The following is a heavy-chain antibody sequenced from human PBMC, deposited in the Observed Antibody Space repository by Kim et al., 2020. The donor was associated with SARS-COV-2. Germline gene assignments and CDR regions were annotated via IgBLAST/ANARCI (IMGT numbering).Heavy chain of an antibody. D-gene: IGHD3-10*01. CDR1: GGSISSYY. J-gene: IGHJ6*02. CDR3: ARVRITMVRGVLPPYYYGMDV. Sequence: SETLSLTCTVSGGSISSYYWSWIRQPPGKGLVWIGYIYYSGSTNYNPSLKSRVTISVDTSKNQFSLKLSSVTAADTAVYYCARVRITMVRGVLPPYYYGMDVWGQGTTVTVSS. CDR2: IYYSGST. V-gene: IGHV4-59*01.